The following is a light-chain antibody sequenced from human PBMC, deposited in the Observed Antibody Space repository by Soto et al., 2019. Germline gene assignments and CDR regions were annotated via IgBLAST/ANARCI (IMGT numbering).Light chain of an antibody. CDR2: EAS. CDR1: QSVGSN. Sequence: EIVMTQSPATLSVSPGERASLSCRASQSVGSNLAWYHQKPGQAPRLLMYEASTRATGIPARFSGSGSGTEFTLTISRLEPDDFATYYCQQYNSYPWTFGQGTKVDI. CDR3: QQYNSYPWT. J-gene: IGKJ1*01. V-gene: IGKV3D-15*01.